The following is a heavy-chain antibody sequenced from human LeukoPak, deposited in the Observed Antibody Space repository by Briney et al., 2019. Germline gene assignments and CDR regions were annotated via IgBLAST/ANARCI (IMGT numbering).Heavy chain of an antibody. CDR2: ISWNSGSI. V-gene: IGHV3-9*03. CDR3: AKGTDYGDYAYFDY. CDR1: GFTFDDYA. J-gene: IGHJ4*02. D-gene: IGHD4-17*01. Sequence: GRSLRLSCAPSGFTFDDYAMHWVRQAPWNGLELVSGISWNSGSIGYADSVKGRFTISRDNAKNSLYLQMHSLRAEDMALYYCAKGTDYGDYAYFDYWGQGTLVTVFS.